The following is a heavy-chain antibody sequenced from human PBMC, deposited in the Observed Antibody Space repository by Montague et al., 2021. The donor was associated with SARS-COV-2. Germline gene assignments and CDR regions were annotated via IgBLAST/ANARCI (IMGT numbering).Heavy chain of an antibody. J-gene: IGHJ6*02. CDR3: ARESGESSRTTCYRPYYYGLAV. V-gene: IGHV4-59*01. D-gene: IGHD3-16*02. Sequence: SETLSLTCNVSDDSMGGYYWSWIRQSPGKGLEWIGYLDYSGSTSTNPSLRSRVTISADTSKNQFSLKMTSVTTADTAVYYCARESGESSRTTCYRPYYYGLAVWGQGTTVTVSS. CDR2: LDYSGST. CDR1: DDSMGGYY.